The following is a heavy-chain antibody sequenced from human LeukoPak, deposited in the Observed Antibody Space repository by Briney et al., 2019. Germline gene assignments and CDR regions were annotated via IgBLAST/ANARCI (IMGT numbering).Heavy chain of an antibody. V-gene: IGHV5-51*01. D-gene: IGHD3-10*01. CDR2: IYPGDSDT. CDR1: GYSFTSYW. J-gene: IGHJ6*02. CDR3: ARHGVEYYGSGSYYIRPTRYGMDV. Sequence: GESLKISCQGSGYSFTSYWIGWVRQMPGEGLEWMGIIYPGDSDTRYSPSFQGQVTISADKSISTAYLQWSSLKASDTAMYYCARHGVEYYGSGSYYIRPTRYGMDVWGQGTTVTVSS.